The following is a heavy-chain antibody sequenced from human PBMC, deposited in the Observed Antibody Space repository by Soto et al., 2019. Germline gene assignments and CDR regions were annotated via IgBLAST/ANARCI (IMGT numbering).Heavy chain of an antibody. D-gene: IGHD6-13*01. V-gene: IGHV1-18*01. CDR3: ARALPYSSSGDS. J-gene: IGHJ4*02. CDR1: GYTFTTYG. Sequence: QVQLVQSGAEVKKPGASVRVSCKASGYTFTTYGISWVRQAPGQGLEWMGWISASNVNIYYGQKFQGRVTMTTDSFTSTAYMELSSLTSDDTAVYYCARALPYSSSGDSWGRGTLVTVSS. CDR2: ISASNVNI.